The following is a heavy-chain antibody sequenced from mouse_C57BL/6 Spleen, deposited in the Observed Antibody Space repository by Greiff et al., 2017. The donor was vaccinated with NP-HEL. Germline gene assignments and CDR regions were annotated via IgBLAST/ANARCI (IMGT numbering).Heavy chain of an antibody. J-gene: IGHJ3*01. CDR3: ARGYDYGGDFAWFAY. CDR1: GFTFSSYG. V-gene: IGHV5-6*01. D-gene: IGHD2-4*01. CDR2: ISSGGSYT. Sequence: EVQRVESGGDLVKPGGSLKLSCAASGFTFSSYGMSWVRQTPDKRLEWVATISSGGSYTYYPDSVKGRFTISRDNAKHTLYLQMSSLQAEDTAMYYCARGYDYGGDFAWFAYWGQGTLVTVSA.